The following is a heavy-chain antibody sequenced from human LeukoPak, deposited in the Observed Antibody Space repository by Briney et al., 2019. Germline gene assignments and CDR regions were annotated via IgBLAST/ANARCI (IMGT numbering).Heavy chain of an antibody. CDR3: ARDKFWHSSSFGAPDWFDP. V-gene: IGHV3-21*01. J-gene: IGHJ5*02. Sequence: GGSLRLSCAASGFTLSSYEMNWVRQAPGKGLEWVSSISSSSSYIYYADSVKGRFTISRDNAKNSLYLQMNSLRAEDTAVYYCARDKFWHSSSFGAPDWFDPWGQGTLVTVSS. CDR2: ISSSSSYI. D-gene: IGHD6-13*01. CDR1: GFTLSSYE.